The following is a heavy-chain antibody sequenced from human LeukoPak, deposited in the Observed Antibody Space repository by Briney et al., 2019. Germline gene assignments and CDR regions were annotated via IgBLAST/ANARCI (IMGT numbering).Heavy chain of an antibody. V-gene: IGHV1-18*04. CDR2: INADNGNT. J-gene: IGHJ1*01. CDR1: GYTFTSRG. CDR3: ARDEISGGWYNH. D-gene: IGHD6-19*01. Sequence: ASVKASCKASGYTFTSRGFSWVRQAPGQGLEWMGWINADNGNTNYAQKLQGRVTMTTDTSTSTAYMELRSLRSDDTAVYYCARDEISGGWYNHWGQGTLVTVSS.